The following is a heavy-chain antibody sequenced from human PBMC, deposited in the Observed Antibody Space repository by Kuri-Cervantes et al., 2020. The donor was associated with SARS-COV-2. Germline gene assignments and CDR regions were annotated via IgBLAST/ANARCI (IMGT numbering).Heavy chain of an antibody. Sequence: ASVKVSCKASGYTFTGYYMHWVRQAPGQGLEWMGWIDPNSGGTNYAQKFQGRVTMTRDTSISTAYMELSRLRSDDTAVYYCARREDIVVVPAAIDAFDIWGQGTMVTVSS. CDR2: IDPNSGGT. CDR1: GYTFTGYY. J-gene: IGHJ3*02. D-gene: IGHD2-2*02. CDR3: ARREDIVVVPAAIDAFDI. V-gene: IGHV1-2*02.